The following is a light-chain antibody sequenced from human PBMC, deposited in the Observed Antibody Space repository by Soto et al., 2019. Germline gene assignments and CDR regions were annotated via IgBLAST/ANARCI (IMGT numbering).Light chain of an antibody. CDR1: QSVSNDF. CDR3: QQYNNWPRT. J-gene: IGKJ1*01. Sequence: ETLLTRSPGILSLSPGERATLSCRASQSVSNDFLAWYQQKPGQAPRLLIYGASTRATGIPARFSGSGSGTEFTLTISSLQSEDFAVYYCQQYNNWPRTFGQGTKVDI. CDR2: GAS. V-gene: IGKV3-15*01.